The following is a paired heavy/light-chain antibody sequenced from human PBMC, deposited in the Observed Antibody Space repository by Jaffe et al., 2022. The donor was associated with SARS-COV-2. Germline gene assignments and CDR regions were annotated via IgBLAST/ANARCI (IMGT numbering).Light chain of an antibody. J-gene: IGLJ1*01. V-gene: IGLV2-14*01. Sequence: QSALTQSASVSGSPGQSITISCTGTSSDVGGYNYVSWYQQHPGKAPKLLIYGVSNRPSGVPDRFSGSKSGNTASLTISGLHTEDEADYYCTSYINSPSAPYVFGPGTKVTVL. CDR2: GVS. CDR1: SSDVGGYNY. CDR3: TSYINSPSAPYV.
Heavy chain of an antibody. J-gene: IGHJ3*02. CDR3: ARHVEYISSWSPAFDI. CDR1: GASIIGSY. Sequence: QVRLQESGPGLVKPSETLSLTCTVSGASIIGSYWSWIRQPPGKGLEWIGYIYHSGSTSYNSSLKSRVTMSTDTSANQFSLKLTSVTAADTGIYYCARHVEYISSWSPAFDIWGQGTPVIVSS. V-gene: IGHV4-59*08. D-gene: IGHD2-2*01. CDR2: IYHSGST.